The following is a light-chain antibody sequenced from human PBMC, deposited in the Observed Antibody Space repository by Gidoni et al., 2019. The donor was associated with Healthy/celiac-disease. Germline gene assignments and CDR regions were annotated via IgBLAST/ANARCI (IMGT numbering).Light chain of an antibody. CDR3: QQYGSSLPSYT. J-gene: IGKJ2*01. Sequence: EIVLTQSPCTLSLSPGERATLACMASQSVSISYLAGYQQKPGQAPRLLLYGASSRATGIPDRFSGSGSGTDFTLTISRLEPEDFAVYYCQQYGSSLPSYTFGQGTKLEIK. CDR2: GAS. CDR1: QSVSISY. V-gene: IGKV3-20*01.